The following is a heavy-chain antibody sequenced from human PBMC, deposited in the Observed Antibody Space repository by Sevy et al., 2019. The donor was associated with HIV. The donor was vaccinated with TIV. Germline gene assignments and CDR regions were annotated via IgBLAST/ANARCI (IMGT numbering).Heavy chain of an antibody. CDR1: GFTFSNYW. V-gene: IGHV3-74*01. Sequence: GGSLRLSCAASGFTFSNYWMHWVRRAPGKGLVWVSRISSDGTNTIYADSVKGRFTLSRGNAKNTLYLHMNSLTAEDTAMYYCARDMSTTVAFDIWGHGTMVTVSS. CDR2: ISSDGTNT. D-gene: IGHD4-17*01. CDR3: ARDMSTTVAFDI. J-gene: IGHJ3*02.